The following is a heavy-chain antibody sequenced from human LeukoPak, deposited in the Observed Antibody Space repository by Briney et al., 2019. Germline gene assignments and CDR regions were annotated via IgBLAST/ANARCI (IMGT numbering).Heavy chain of an antibody. D-gene: IGHD1-26*01. Sequence: GGSLRLSCATSEFTFTNYAMTWVRHAPGKGLEWISTISGPGSTTYYASSVKGRFTTSRDSCKNTVYLHMRRLRREGTAVYYCARLWGSGSSLEYWGQGTLVTVSS. CDR1: EFTFTNYA. CDR3: ARLWGSGSSLEY. J-gene: IGHJ4*02. CDR2: ISGPGSTT. V-gene: IGHV3-23*01.